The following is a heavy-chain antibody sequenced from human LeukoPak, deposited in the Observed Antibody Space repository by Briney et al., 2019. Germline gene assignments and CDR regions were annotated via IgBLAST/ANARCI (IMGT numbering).Heavy chain of an antibody. CDR1: GYGLTSYS. CDR3: ARDLNCSGGSCYSRYYYGMDV. J-gene: IGHJ6*02. CDR2: ISGYNGNR. Sequence: ASVKGSCKASGYGLTSYSIAWVRQAPGQGLECVGWISGYNGNRKYAQNLQGRVTMTTDTSTNTASLELRSLTSDDTAVYYCARDLNCSGGSCYSRYYYGMDVWGQGTTVTVSS. V-gene: IGHV1-18*04. D-gene: IGHD2-15*01.